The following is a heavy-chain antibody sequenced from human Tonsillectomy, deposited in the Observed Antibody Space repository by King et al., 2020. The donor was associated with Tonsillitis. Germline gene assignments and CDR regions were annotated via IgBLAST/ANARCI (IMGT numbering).Heavy chain of an antibody. Sequence: VQLVESGGGLVQPGGSLRLSCAASGFTFSSYWMHWVRQAPGKGLVWVSRINSDGSSTSYADSVKGRLTISRDNAKNTLYLQMNRLRAEDTAVYYCARVGGSSGAFDIWGQGTMVTVSS. CDR3: ARVGGSSGAFDI. V-gene: IGHV3-74*01. CDR2: INSDGSST. D-gene: IGHD1-26*01. CDR1: GFTFSSYW. J-gene: IGHJ3*02.